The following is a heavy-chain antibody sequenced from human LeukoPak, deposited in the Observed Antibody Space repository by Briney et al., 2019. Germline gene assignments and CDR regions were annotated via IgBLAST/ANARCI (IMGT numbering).Heavy chain of an antibody. Sequence: ASVKVSCKASGYTFTSYDINWVRQATGQGLEWMGWMNPNSGNTGYAQKFQGRVTITRNTSISTAYMELSSLRSEDTAVYYCARGSRKLGVYYFDYWGQGTLVTVSS. J-gene: IGHJ4*02. CDR1: GYTFTSYD. CDR2: MNPNSGNT. V-gene: IGHV1-8*03. CDR3: ARGSRKLGVYYFDY. D-gene: IGHD5/OR15-5a*01.